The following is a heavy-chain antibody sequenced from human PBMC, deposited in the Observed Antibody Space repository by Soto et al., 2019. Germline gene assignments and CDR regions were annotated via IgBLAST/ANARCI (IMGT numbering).Heavy chain of an antibody. V-gene: IGHV3-9*01. Sequence: EVQLVECGGGLVQPGRSLTLSCAASGFTFDDYAMHWVRQAPGKGLEWVSGISWNSDTIGYADSVRGRFTISRDNAENSLYLQMNSLGAEDTALYYCAKDKGPRNCSTRNCFWVALGMDVWGQGTTVTVSS. CDR3: AKDKGPRNCSTRNCFWVALGMDV. CDR2: ISWNSDTI. CDR1: GFTFDDYA. J-gene: IGHJ6*02. D-gene: IGHD2-2*01.